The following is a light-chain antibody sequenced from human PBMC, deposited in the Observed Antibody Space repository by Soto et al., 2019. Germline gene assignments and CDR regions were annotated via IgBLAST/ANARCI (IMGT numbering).Light chain of an antibody. V-gene: IGLV2-8*01. Sequence: QSALTQPPSASGSPGQSVTISCTGTSSDVGAYNYVSWYQQHAGKAPKLVIYEVTKRPSGVPDRFSGSKSANTASLTVSGLQAYYEADYYCSSFASSNTWVFGGGTQLTVL. CDR1: SSDVGAYNY. J-gene: IGLJ7*01. CDR2: EVT. CDR3: SSFASSNTWV.